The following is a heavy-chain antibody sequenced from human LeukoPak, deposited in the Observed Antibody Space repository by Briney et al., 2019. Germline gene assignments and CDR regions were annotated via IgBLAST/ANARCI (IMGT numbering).Heavy chain of an antibody. V-gene: IGHV4-34*01. J-gene: IGHJ4*02. D-gene: IGHD6-13*01. CDR2: INHSGST. Sequence: SETLSLTCAVYGGSFSGYYWSWIRQPPGKGLEWIGEINHSGSTNYNPSLKSRVTISVDTSKNQFSLKLSSVTAADTAVYYCARGGGYSSSWYGGYLDYWGQGTLVTVSS. CDR1: GGSFSGYY. CDR3: ARGGGYSSSWYGGYLDY.